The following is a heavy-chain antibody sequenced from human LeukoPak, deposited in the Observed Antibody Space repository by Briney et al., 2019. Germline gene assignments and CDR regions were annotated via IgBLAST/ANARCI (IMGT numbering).Heavy chain of an antibody. Sequence: GGSLRLSCAASGFTFSSYWMRWVRQAPGKGLEWVANIKQDGSEKYYVDSVKGRFTISRDNAKNSLYLQMNSLRAEDTAVYYGARIYDEDAFDIWGQGTMVTVSS. CDR3: ARIYDEDAFDI. CDR1: GFTFSSYW. D-gene: IGHD3-3*01. V-gene: IGHV3-7*01. CDR2: IKQDGSEK. J-gene: IGHJ3*02.